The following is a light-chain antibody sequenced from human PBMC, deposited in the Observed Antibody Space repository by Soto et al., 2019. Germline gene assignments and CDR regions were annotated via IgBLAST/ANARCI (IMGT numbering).Light chain of an antibody. CDR1: QSLVCTDGNTY. CDR3: MQGTHWPLT. Sequence: DVVMTQSPLSLPVTLGQPASISCRSSQSLVCTDGNTYLTWLQQRPGQSPRRLIYEVSKRHSGVPDRFSGSGSGTDFTLKISRVEAEDVGVYYCMQGTHWPLTFGGGTKVEIK. J-gene: IGKJ4*01. V-gene: IGKV2-30*01. CDR2: EVS.